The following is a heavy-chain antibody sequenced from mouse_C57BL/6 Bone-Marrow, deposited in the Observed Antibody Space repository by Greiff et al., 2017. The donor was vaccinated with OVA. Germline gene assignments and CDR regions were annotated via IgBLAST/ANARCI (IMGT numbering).Heavy chain of an antibody. J-gene: IGHJ1*03. CDR2: ISNGGGST. CDR1: GFTFSDYY. CDR3: ARVVYYGSSGYFDV. V-gene: IGHV5-12*01. Sequence: EVKVVESGGGLVQPGGSLKLSCAASGFTFSDYYMYWVRQTPEKRLEWVAYISNGGGSTYYPDTVKGRFTISRDNAKNTLYLQMSRLKSEDTAMYYCARVVYYGSSGYFDVWGTGTTVTVSS. D-gene: IGHD1-1*01.